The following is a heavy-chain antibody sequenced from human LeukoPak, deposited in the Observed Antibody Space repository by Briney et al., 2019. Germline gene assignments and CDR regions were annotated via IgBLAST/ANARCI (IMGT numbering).Heavy chain of an antibody. V-gene: IGHV4-39*01. Sequence: SETLSLTCTVSGGSITSSSYYWGWIRQPPGKGLEWIGSIYYSGGTYYNPSLKSRVTISVDTSKNRFSLKLNSVTAADTAVYYCARPYSSSTYGMDVWGQGTTVTVSS. CDR1: GGSITSSSYY. CDR2: IYYSGGT. D-gene: IGHD6-13*01. J-gene: IGHJ6*02. CDR3: ARPYSSSTYGMDV.